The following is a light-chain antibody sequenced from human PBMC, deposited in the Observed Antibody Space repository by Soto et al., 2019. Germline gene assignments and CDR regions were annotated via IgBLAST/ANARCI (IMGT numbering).Light chain of an antibody. J-gene: IGLJ1*01. CDR2: DVT. Sequence: QSVLTQPASVSGSPGQSITISCTGTSSDVGGYNYVSWYQQHPVKAPKLMIYDVTNRPSGVSDRFSGSKSSNTASLTISGAQVEDEADYYCSSYTSSSTPNVLGTGTKPTAL. CDR1: SSDVGGYNY. V-gene: IGLV2-14*01. CDR3: SSYTSSSTPNV.